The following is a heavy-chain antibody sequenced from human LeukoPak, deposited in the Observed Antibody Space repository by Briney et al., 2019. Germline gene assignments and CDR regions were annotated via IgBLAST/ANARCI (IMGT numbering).Heavy chain of an antibody. CDR2: IIPIFGTA. CDR1: GGTFSSYA. J-gene: IGHJ4*02. Sequence: ASVKVSCKASGGTFSSYAISWVRQAPGQGLEWMGGIIPIFGTANYAQKFQGRVTITTDESTSTAYMELSSLRSEDTAVYYCARYRSIAGFDYWGQGTLVNVSS. D-gene: IGHD6-13*01. V-gene: IGHV1-69*05. CDR3: ARYRSIAGFDY.